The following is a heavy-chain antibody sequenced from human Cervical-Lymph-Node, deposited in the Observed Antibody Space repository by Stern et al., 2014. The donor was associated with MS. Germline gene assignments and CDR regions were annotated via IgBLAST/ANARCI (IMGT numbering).Heavy chain of an antibody. J-gene: IGHJ6*02. CDR1: GFSFKDYW. V-gene: IGHV3-74*03. CDR3: ARELGVLDYYYGLDV. CDR2: ISSDGTST. D-gene: IGHD7-27*01. Sequence: VQLVESGGGLVQPGGSLRLSPAASGFSFKDYWLHWVRQAPGKGLVWVSRISSDGTSTTYADSVKGRFTISRDNAKKTLFLQMNNLRAEDTAVYYCARELGVLDYYYGLDVWGQGTSVTVSS.